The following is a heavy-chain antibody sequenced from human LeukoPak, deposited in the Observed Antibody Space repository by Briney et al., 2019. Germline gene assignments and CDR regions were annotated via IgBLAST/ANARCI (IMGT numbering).Heavy chain of an antibody. D-gene: IGHD2-15*01. Sequence: GGSLRLSCAASGFTFSSYAMHWVRQAPGKGLEWVAVISYDGSNKYYADSVKGRFTISRDNSKNTLYLQMNSLRAEDTAVYYCARDPYCSGGSCYSDYYYYMDVWGKGTTVTVS. CDR2: ISYDGSNK. J-gene: IGHJ6*03. V-gene: IGHV3-30*04. CDR3: ARDPYCSGGSCYSDYYYYMDV. CDR1: GFTFSSYA.